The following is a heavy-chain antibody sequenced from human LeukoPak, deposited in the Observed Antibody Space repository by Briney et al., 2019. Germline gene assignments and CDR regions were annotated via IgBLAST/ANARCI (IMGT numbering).Heavy chain of an antibody. D-gene: IGHD3-10*01. CDR3: TRESLYGSGSYSDC. CDR2: IKKDGSEK. CDR1: GFIFNNYW. J-gene: IGHJ4*02. V-gene: IGHV3-7*03. Sequence: GGSLRLSCEASGFIFNNYWMSWVRQTPGEGLEWVADIKKDGSEKYYVDSVKGRFTISRDDAKNSLYLQMNTLRVDDTAVYYCTRESLYGSGSYSDCWGQGSLVTVSS.